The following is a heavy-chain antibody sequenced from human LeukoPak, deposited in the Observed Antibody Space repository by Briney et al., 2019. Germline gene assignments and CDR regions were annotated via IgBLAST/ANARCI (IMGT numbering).Heavy chain of an antibody. Sequence: GASVKVSCKASGGTFNSYAVSWVRQAPGQGLEWMGGIIPIFGTANYAQKFQGRVAITADESTSTAYMELSSLRSEDTAVYYCATCSSASCYTYGMDVWAKGPRSPSP. D-gene: IGHD2-2*02. V-gene: IGHV1-69*13. CDR2: IIPIFGTA. CDR3: ATCSSASCYTYGMDV. CDR1: GGTFNSYA. J-gene: IGHJ6*02.